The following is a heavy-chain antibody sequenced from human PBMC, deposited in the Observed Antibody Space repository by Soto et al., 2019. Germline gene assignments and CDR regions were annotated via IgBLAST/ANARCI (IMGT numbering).Heavy chain of an antibody. CDR3: AKRLSTYYFDN. V-gene: IGHV3-23*01. D-gene: IGHD2-21*02. Sequence: SLRLSCATSGFTFSSYAMSWVRQAPGKGLEWVSAVSGSGGSTYSADSVKGRFTISRDNSKNTLYLQMNRLRAEDTAIYYCAKRLSTYYFDNWGQGTLVTVSS. CDR1: GFTFSSYA. J-gene: IGHJ4*01. CDR2: VSGSGGST.